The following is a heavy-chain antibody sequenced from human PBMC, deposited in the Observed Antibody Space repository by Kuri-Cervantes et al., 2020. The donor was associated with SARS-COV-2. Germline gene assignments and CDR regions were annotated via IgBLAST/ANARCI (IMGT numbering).Heavy chain of an antibody. CDR1: GFIFSDYF. CDR2: ISYDASNK. Sequence: GESLKISCAASGFIFSDYFLHWVRQAPGKGLEWVAVISYDASNKYYADSVKGRFTISRDNAKNSLYLQMNSLRAEDTAVYYCARERPHYSSPPHGGFDPWGQGTLVPSPQ. CDR3: ARERPHYSSPPHGGFDP. V-gene: IGHV3-30-3*01. D-gene: IGHD6-13*01. J-gene: IGHJ5*02.